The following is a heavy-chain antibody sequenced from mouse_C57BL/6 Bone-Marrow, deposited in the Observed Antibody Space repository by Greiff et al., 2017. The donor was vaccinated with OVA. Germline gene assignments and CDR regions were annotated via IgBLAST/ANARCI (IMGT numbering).Heavy chain of an antibody. CDR1: GYTFTSYW. D-gene: IGHD2-2*01. Sequence: VQLQQPGAELVRPGSSVKLSFKASGYTFTSYWMDWVKQRPGQGLEWIGNIYPSDSETHYNQKFKDKATLTVDKSSSTAYMQLSSLTSEDSAVYYCVYGYDGAWFAYWGQGTLVTVSA. J-gene: IGHJ3*01. CDR2: IYPSDSET. V-gene: IGHV1-61*01. CDR3: VYGYDGAWFAY.